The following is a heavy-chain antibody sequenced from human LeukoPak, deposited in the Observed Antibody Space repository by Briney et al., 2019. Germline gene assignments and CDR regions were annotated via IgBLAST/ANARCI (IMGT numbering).Heavy chain of an antibody. J-gene: IGHJ5*02. V-gene: IGHV3-23*01. CDR3: ALRSDSSPRRPFDP. D-gene: IGHD6-19*01. CDR2: ISGSGGGT. Sequence: QAGGSLRLSCAASGFTFSNYAMIWVRQAPGKGLEWISAISGSGGGTFYADSVKGRFTISRDNSKNTLYLQMNSLRADDTAVYYCALRSDSSPRRPFDPWGQGIQVTVSS. CDR1: GFTFSNYA.